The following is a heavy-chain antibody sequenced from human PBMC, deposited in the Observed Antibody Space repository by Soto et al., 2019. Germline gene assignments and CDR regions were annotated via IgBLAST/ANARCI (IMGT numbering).Heavy chain of an antibody. Sequence: QITLKESGPTLVKPTQTLTLTCSFSGFSLSTTGVSVGWIRQPPGKALEWLALIYWDDDKRYSPSLKSRLTITKDTSKNQVVLTMTNMDPVDTATYFCAHRYCTNGVCHTFDYWGRGTLVTVSS. CDR3: AHRYCTNGVCHTFDY. V-gene: IGHV2-5*02. CDR1: GFSLSTTGVS. J-gene: IGHJ4*02. D-gene: IGHD2-8*01. CDR2: IYWDDDK.